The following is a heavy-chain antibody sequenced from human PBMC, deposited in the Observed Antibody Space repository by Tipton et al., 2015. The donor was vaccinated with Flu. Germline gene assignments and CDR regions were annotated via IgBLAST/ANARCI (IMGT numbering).Heavy chain of an antibody. J-gene: IGHJ4*02. D-gene: IGHD6-13*01. Sequence: TLSLTCIVSGYSISSGYYWGWIRQPPGKGLEWIGSIYHSGSTYYNSSLKSRVTISVDTSKNQFSLKLSSVTAADTAVYYCARGIYISSSWYVGRGDPNKNDYWGQGTLVTVSS. CDR3: ARGIYISSSWYVGRGDPNKNDY. CDR1: GYSISSGYY. V-gene: IGHV4-38-2*02. CDR2: IYHSGST.